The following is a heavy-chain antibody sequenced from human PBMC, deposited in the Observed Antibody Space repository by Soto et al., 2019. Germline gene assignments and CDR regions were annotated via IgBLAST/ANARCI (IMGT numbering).Heavy chain of an antibody. V-gene: IGHV1-69*13. D-gene: IGHD2-21*02. CDR2: IIPIFGTA. CDR1: GGTFSSYA. CDR3: ARVLSVVVTAAPFDY. J-gene: IGHJ4*02. Sequence: GASVKVSCKASGGTFSSYAISWVRQAPGQGLEWMGGIIPIFGTANYAQKFQGRVTITADESTSTAYMELSSLRSEDTAVYYCARVLSVVVTAAPFDYWGQGTLVTVSS.